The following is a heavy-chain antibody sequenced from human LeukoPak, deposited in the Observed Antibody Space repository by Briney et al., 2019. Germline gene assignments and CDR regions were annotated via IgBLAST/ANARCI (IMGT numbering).Heavy chain of an antibody. V-gene: IGHV1-69*05. Sequence: GSSVKVSCKASGGTFSSYAISWVRQAPGQGLEWMGGIIPIFGTANYAQKFQGRVTITTDESTSTAYMELSSLRSEDTAVYYCAREWGVHCSSTSCLFSPISGWFDPWGQGTLVTVSS. CDR3: AREWGVHCSSTSCLFSPISGWFDP. CDR1: GGTFSSYA. J-gene: IGHJ5*02. D-gene: IGHD2-2*01. CDR2: IIPIFGTA.